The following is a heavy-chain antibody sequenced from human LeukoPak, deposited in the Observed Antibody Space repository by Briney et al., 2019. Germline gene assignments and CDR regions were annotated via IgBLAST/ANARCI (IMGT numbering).Heavy chain of an antibody. D-gene: IGHD6-13*01. V-gene: IGHV1-8*03. Sequence: ASVKVSCKASGYTFTSYDINWVRQATGQGREWMGWMNPNSGNTGYSQKFQGRVTITRNTSISTAYMELSSLRSEDTTVYYCARLYSSSWYGVNWFDPWGQGTLVTVSS. CDR3: ARLYSSSWYGVNWFDP. J-gene: IGHJ5*02. CDR2: MNPNSGNT. CDR1: GYTFTSYD.